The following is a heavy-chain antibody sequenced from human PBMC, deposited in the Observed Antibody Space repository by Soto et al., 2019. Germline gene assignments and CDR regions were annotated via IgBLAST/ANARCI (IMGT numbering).Heavy chain of an antibody. CDR2: IYYSGST. J-gene: IGHJ4*02. Sequence: SETLSLTCTVSGGSISSSSYYWGWIRQPPGKGLEWIGIIYYSGSTYYNPSLKSRFTISLDTSKNQFSLKLSSVTAADTAVYYCARKYSSSWFDYWGQGTLVTVSS. CDR3: ARKYSSSWFDY. V-gene: IGHV4-39*01. CDR1: GGSISSSSYY. D-gene: IGHD6-13*01.